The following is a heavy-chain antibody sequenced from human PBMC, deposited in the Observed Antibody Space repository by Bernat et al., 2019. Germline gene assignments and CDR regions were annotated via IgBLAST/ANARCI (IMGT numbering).Heavy chain of an antibody. CDR2: ISYDGSNK. V-gene: IGHV3-30-3*01. CDR1: GFTFSSYA. D-gene: IGHD3-9*01. J-gene: IGHJ3*02. Sequence: QVQLVESGGGVVQPGRSLRLSCAASGFTFSSYAMHWVRQAPGTGLEWVAVISYDGSNKYYADSVKGRFTISRDNSKNTLYLQMNSLRAEDTAVYYCARERLSRYFDWSDAFDIWGQGTMVTVSS. CDR3: ARERLSRYFDWSDAFDI.